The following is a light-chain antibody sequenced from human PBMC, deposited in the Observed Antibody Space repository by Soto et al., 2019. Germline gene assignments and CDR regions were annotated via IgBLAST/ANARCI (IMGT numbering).Light chain of an antibody. V-gene: IGLV2-14*01. CDR2: EVN. CDR3: SSWTSSTTQV. Sequence: QSALTQPASVSGSPGQSITISCTGTSSDVGGYNFVSWYQQHPGKAPKLMIFEVNNPPSGVSNRFSGSKSGNTASLTISGLQAEDEADYYCSSWTSSTTQVLGGGTKVTVL. CDR1: SSDVGGYNF. J-gene: IGLJ3*02.